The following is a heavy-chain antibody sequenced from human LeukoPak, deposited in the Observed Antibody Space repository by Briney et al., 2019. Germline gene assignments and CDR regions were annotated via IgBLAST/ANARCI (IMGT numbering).Heavy chain of an antibody. J-gene: IGHJ3*02. V-gene: IGHV4-39*07. CDR1: GGSISSSSYY. Sequence: PSETLSLTCTVSGGSISSSSYYWGWIRQPPGKGLEWIGSIYYSGSTYYNPSLKSRVTISVDTSKNQFSLKLSSVTAADTAVYYCARDHVTIFGGIWGQGTMVTVSS. CDR2: IYYSGST. CDR3: ARDHVTIFGGI. D-gene: IGHD3-9*01.